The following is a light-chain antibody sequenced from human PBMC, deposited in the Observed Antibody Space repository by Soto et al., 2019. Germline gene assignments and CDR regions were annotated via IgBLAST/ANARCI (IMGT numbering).Light chain of an antibody. V-gene: IGLV4-69*01. Sequence: QPVLTQSPSASASLGASVKLTCTLSSGHSSYAIAWHQQQPEKGPRYLMKLNSDGSHSKGDGIPDRFSGSSSGAERYLTISSLPSEDEADYYCHTWGTGWVVFGGGTKLTVL. CDR2: LNSDGSH. J-gene: IGLJ2*01. CDR1: SGHSSYA. CDR3: HTWGTGWVV.